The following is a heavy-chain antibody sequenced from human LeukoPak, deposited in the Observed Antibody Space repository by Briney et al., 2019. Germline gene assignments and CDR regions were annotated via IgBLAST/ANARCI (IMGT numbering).Heavy chain of an antibody. CDR2: ISYDGSNK. V-gene: IGHV3-30*04. Sequence: GGSLRLSCAASGFTFSSYAMHWVRQAPGKGLEWVAVISYDGSNKYYADSVKGRFTISRDNSKNTLYLQMNSLRAEDTAAYYCARDRFSMVRGPLYYYYGMDVWGQGTTVTVSS. CDR1: GFTFSSYA. D-gene: IGHD3-10*01. CDR3: ARDRFSMVRGPLYYYYGMDV. J-gene: IGHJ6*02.